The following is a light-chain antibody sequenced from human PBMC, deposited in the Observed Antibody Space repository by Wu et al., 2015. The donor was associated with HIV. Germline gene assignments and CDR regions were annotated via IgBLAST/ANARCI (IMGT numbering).Light chain of an antibody. CDR3: QQVTQYPYT. Sequence: DIQLTQSPSFLSASVGDRVTISCRASQGIRSYLAWYQQKSGQAPNLLIYAASTLHDGVPSRFSDGGSGTDFTLTINSLQPEDFATYFCQQVTQYPYTFGQGTRVQIK. CDR2: AAS. CDR1: QGIRSY. V-gene: IGKV1-9*01. J-gene: IGKJ2*01.